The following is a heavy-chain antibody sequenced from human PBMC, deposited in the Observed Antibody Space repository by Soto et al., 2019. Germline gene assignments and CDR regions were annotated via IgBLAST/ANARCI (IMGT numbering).Heavy chain of an antibody. V-gene: IGHV2-5*02. CDR3: AHRPSDYIWGSYPT. CDR1: GFSLSSSGVG. D-gene: IGHD3-16*01. Sequence: QITLKESGPTLVKPTQTLTLTCTFSGFSLSSSGVGVAWILQPPGKALEWLALISWDGDKYYSPSLKNRLSISKDTSENHVVLTLTNVDPVDTGTYFCAHRPSDYIWGSYPTWGQGTLVTVSS. J-gene: IGHJ5*02. CDR2: ISWDGDK.